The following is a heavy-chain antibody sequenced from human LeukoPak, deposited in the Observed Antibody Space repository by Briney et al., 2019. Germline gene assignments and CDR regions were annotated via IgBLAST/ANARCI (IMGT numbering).Heavy chain of an antibody. CDR3: ASDYGDYVWFDP. D-gene: IGHD4-17*01. CDR2: INHSGST. Sequence: SETLSLTCAVYGGSFSGYYWSWIRRPPGKGLEWIGEINHSGSTNYNPSLKSRVTISVDTSKNQFSLKLSSVTAADTAVYYCASDYGDYVWFDPWGQGTLVTVSS. J-gene: IGHJ5*02. CDR1: GGSFSGYY. V-gene: IGHV4-34*01.